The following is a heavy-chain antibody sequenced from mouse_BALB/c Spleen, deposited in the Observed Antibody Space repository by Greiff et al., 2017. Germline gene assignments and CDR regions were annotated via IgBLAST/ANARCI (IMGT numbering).Heavy chain of an antibody. D-gene: IGHD1-1*01. J-gene: IGHJ1*01. Sequence: EVQVVESGGGLVQPGGSLRLSCATSGFTFTDYYMSWVRQPPGKALEWLGFIRNKANGYTTEYSASVKGRFTISRDNSQSILYLQMNTLRAEDSATYYCARDTTTVDWYFDVWGAGTTVTVSS. V-gene: IGHV7-3*02. CDR2: IRNKANGYTT. CDR1: GFTFTDYY. CDR3: ARDTTTVDWYFDV.